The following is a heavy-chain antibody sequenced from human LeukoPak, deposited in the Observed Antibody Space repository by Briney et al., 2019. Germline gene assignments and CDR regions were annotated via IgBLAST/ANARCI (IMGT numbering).Heavy chain of an antibody. D-gene: IGHD2-21*01. CDR1: GFTFSTYW. CDR3: ARVKDPRGYYYYMDV. Sequence: GGSLRLSCAASGFTFSTYWMHWVRQAPGKGLVWVSRIKSDGSSTNYADSVKGRVTISRDNAKNSLYLQMNSLRAEDTALYHCARVKDPRGYYYYMDVWGKGTTVTVSS. J-gene: IGHJ6*03. CDR2: IKSDGSST. V-gene: IGHV3-74*01.